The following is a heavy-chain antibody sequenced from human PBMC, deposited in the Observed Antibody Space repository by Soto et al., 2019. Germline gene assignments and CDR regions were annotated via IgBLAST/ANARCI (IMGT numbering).Heavy chain of an antibody. CDR1: GGSISSYY. CDR3: AGVTVTTTAFDI. Sequence: SETLSLTCTVSGGSISSYYWSWIRQPPGKGLEWIGYIYYSGSTNYNPSLKSRVTISVDTSKNQFSLKLSSVTAADTAVYYCAGVTVTTTAFDIWGQGTMVTVSS. V-gene: IGHV4-59*01. D-gene: IGHD4-17*01. CDR2: IYYSGST. J-gene: IGHJ3*02.